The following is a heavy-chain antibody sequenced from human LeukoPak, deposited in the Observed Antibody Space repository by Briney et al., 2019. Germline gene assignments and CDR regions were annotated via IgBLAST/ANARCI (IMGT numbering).Heavy chain of an antibody. Sequence: GGSLRLSCAASGFTFSSYSMNWVRQAPGKGLEWVSYISSSSSTIYYADSVKGRFTISRDNAKNSLYLQMNSLRAEDTAVYYCARDRIPIAVAGGGDAFDIWGQGAMVTASS. V-gene: IGHV3-48*01. CDR2: ISSSSSTI. CDR1: GFTFSSYS. J-gene: IGHJ3*02. D-gene: IGHD6-19*01. CDR3: ARDRIPIAVAGGGDAFDI.